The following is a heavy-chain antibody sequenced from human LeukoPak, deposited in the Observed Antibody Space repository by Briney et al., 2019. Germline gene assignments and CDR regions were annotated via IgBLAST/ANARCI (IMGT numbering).Heavy chain of an antibody. CDR3: AREILGYCSSTSCYGGYYYYGMDV. CDR2: IIPILGIA. Sequence: SVKVSCKASGYTFSGYYIHWVRQAPGQGLEWMGRIIPILGIANYAQKFQGRVTITADKSTSTAYMELSSLRSEDTAVYYCAREILGYCSSTSCYGGYYYYGMDVWGQGTTVTVSS. J-gene: IGHJ6*02. D-gene: IGHD2-2*01. V-gene: IGHV1-69*04. CDR1: GYTFSGYY.